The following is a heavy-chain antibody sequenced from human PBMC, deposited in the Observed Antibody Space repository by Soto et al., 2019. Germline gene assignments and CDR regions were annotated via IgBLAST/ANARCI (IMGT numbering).Heavy chain of an antibody. CDR1: GGSFSGYQ. CDR3: ARGLIVWFGELSRRGGYYYYMDV. J-gene: IGHJ6*03. V-gene: IGHV4-34*01. CDR2: INDTGNI. D-gene: IGHD3-10*01. Sequence: QVQLQQWGAGLLKPSETLSLTCAVYGGSFSGYQWTWIRQTPGKGLEWIGEINDTGNINYNPSPKSRVTIFIDTPKKQISLKLSPVTAADTAVYYCARGLIVWFGELSRRGGYYYYMDVWGKGTTVTVSS.